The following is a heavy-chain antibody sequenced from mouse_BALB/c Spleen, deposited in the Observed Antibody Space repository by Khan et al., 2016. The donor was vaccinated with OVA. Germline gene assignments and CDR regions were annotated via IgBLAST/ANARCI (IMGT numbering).Heavy chain of an antibody. CDR2: INPDSSTI. Sequence: EVKLLESGGGLVQPGGSLELSCAASGFDFSRYWMSWVRQAPGKGLEWIGEINPDSSTINYTPSLKDKFIISRDNAKNTLYLQMSKVRSEDTALYYCARPYRYDGRAWFAYWGQGTLVTVSA. V-gene: IGHV4-1*02. J-gene: IGHJ3*01. D-gene: IGHD2-14*01. CDR1: GFDFSRYW. CDR3: ARPYRYDGRAWFAY.